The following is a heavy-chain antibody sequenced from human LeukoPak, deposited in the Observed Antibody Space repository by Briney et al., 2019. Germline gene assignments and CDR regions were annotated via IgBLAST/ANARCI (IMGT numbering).Heavy chain of an antibody. CDR3: AKATSRFVVYYFDY. Sequence: GGSLRLSCAASGFTFSSYAMSWVRQAPGKGLESVSSISGSGASTYYADSVKGRFTISRDNSKSTLYLQMNSLRVEDTAVYYCAKATSRFVVYYFDYWGQGTLVTVSS. V-gene: IGHV3-23*01. D-gene: IGHD5-12*01. CDR2: ISGSGAST. CDR1: GFTFSSYA. J-gene: IGHJ4*02.